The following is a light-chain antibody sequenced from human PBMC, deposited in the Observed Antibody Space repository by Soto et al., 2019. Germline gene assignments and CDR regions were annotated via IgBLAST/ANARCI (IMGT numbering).Light chain of an antibody. J-gene: IGKJ2*01. Sequence: EIVLTQSPGTLSLSPGDRATLSCRASQSVTSTYLAWYQQKPGQAPRLLIYGASNRATGIPDRCSGSGSGTDFTLPISRLEPDDFAVYYCQQYGTSTPLYTFGQGTKLEIK. CDR3: QQYGTSTPLYT. CDR2: GAS. CDR1: QSVTSTY. V-gene: IGKV3-20*01.